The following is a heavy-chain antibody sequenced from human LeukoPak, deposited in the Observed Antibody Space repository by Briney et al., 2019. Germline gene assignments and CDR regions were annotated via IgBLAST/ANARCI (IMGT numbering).Heavy chain of an antibody. V-gene: IGHV4-59*08. CDR2: IYYSGST. CDR3: ARHHIVGALGWFDP. CDR1: GGSISSYY. D-gene: IGHD1-26*01. Sequence: KTSETLSLTCTVSGGSISSYYWSWIRQPPGKGLEWIGYIYYSGSTKYNPSLKSRVTISVDTSKNQFSLKLSPVTAADTAVYYCARHHIVGALGWFDPWGQGTLVTVSS. J-gene: IGHJ5*02.